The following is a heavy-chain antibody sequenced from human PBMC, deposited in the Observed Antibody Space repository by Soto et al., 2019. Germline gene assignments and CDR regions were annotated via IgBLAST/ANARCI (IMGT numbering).Heavy chain of an antibody. CDR2: ISSSSSTI. V-gene: IGHV3-48*02. J-gene: IGHJ4*02. CDR3: ARVVGATWWSYFDY. Sequence: PGGSLRLSCAASGFTFSSYSMNWVRQAPGKGLEWVSYISSSSSTIYYADSVKGRFTISRDNAKNSLYLQMNSLRDEDTAVYYCARVVGATWWSYFDYWGQGTLVTAPQ. CDR1: GFTFSSYS. D-gene: IGHD1-26*01.